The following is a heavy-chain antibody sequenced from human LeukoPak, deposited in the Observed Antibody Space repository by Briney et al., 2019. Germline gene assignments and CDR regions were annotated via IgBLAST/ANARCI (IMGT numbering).Heavy chain of an antibody. Sequence: GGSLRLSCAASGFIFSNHGMNWVRQAPGKGLEWVSGITGDAGRTYYADSVKGRFTISRDNAKSTVYLQMNSLRAEDTAVYFCARDRYYIFDYWGQGAPVTVSS. D-gene: IGHD3-10*01. CDR1: GFIFSNHG. J-gene: IGHJ4*02. CDR3: ARDRYYIFDY. V-gene: IGHV3-23*01. CDR2: ITGDAGRT.